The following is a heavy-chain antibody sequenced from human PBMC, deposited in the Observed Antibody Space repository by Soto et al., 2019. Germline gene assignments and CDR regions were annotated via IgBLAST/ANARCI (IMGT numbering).Heavy chain of an antibody. V-gene: IGHV3-23*01. CDR2: ISGRGEST. Sequence: EVQLLESGGGLVQPGGSLRLSCAASGFTFSSYAMSWVRQAPGKGLEWVSTISGRGESTFYADSVKGRFSISRDNSKNTLYQQMNSLSVEDTAVYFCAKGLQMTTVTYDSWGQGTLVTVSS. CDR3: AKGLQMTTVTYDS. J-gene: IGHJ5*01. CDR1: GFTFSSYA. D-gene: IGHD4-17*01.